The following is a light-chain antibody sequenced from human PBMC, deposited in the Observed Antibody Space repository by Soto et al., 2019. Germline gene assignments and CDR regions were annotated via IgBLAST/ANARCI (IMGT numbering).Light chain of an antibody. CDR3: CSYAGSSTPYV. Sequence: QSALTQPPSASGTPGQRVTFSCSGSSSNIGGNTVSWFQHLPRTAPKLLIFSNSQRPSGVPDRFSGAESCTSASLAISGLQSEDEADYYCCSYAGSSTPYVFGTGTKLTVL. CDR2: SNS. CDR1: SSNIGGNT. J-gene: IGLJ1*01. V-gene: IGLV1-44*01.